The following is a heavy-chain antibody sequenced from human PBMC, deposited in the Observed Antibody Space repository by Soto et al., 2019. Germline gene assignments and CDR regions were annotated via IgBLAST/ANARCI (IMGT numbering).Heavy chain of an antibody. J-gene: IGHJ4*02. CDR1: GYTYTDYG. CDR2: VSRYNGNT. Sequence: GASAKAYCKTSGYTYTDYGISWVRQENGQGLEWMGWVSRYNGNTNYAQKLQGRVTMTTETSTTTAYMELRSLRSDDPAASDCARGSTKYWGQGTLVTVSS. V-gene: IGHV1-18*01. CDR3: ARGSTKY. D-gene: IGHD1-26*01.